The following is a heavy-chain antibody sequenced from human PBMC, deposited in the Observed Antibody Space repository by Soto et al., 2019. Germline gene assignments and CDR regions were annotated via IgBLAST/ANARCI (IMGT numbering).Heavy chain of an antibody. D-gene: IGHD3-10*01. J-gene: IGHJ4*02. CDR1: GGSIDTYY. CDR3: ARGPHYYGSTSLYKFRSGFDS. Sequence: SETLSLTCTVSGGSIDTYYWSWIRQPPGKGLEWIGYIYYSGSTNYNPSLKSRVAMSVDTSNNQFSLRLSSVTAADTAVYICARGPHYYGSTSLYKFRSGFDSWGQGTLVTVSS. V-gene: IGHV4-59*08. CDR2: IYYSGST.